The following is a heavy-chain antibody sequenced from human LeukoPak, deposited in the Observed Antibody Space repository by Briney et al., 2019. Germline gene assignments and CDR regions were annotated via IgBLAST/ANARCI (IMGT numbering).Heavy chain of an antibody. CDR3: ARLQYYYGSGSYFDY. CDR2: IYYSGST. J-gene: IGHJ4*02. Sequence: SETLSLTCTVSGGSISSSSYYWGWIRQPPGTGLEWIGSIYYSGSTYYNPSLKSRVTISVDTSKNQFSLKLSSVTAADTAVYYCARLQYYYGSGSYFDYWGQGTLVTVSS. V-gene: IGHV4-39*01. D-gene: IGHD3-10*01. CDR1: GGSISSSSYY.